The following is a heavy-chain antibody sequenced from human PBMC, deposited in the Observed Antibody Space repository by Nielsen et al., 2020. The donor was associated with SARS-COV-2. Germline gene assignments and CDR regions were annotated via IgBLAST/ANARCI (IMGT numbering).Heavy chain of an antibody. CDR2: IIPVFGVP. D-gene: IGHD6-13*01. CDR3: ARDESSSWPSFDY. J-gene: IGHJ4*02. V-gene: IGHV1-69*13. CDR1: GGTFSSYG. Sequence: SVKVSCKASGGTFSSYGITWVRQAPGQGLEWMGGIIPVFGVPNYAQKFQGRVTITADESTSTAYMELSSLRSEDTAVYYCARDESSSWPSFDYWGQGTLVTVSS.